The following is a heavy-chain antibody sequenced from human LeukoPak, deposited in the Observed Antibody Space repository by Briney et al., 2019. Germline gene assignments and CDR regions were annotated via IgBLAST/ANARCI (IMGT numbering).Heavy chain of an antibody. CDR1: EFTFSTFW. CDR2: INQDGSEK. D-gene: IGHD3-22*01. V-gene: IGHV3-7*01. J-gene: IGHJ4*02. CDR3: ARDGRYYDSSGYPFYFDY. Sequence: PGGSLRLSCAASEFTFSTFWMSWFRQAPGKGLEWVANINQDGSEKYYVDSVKGRFTISRDNAKNSLYLQMNSLRAEDTAVYYCARDGRYYDSSGYPFYFDYWGQGTLVTVSS.